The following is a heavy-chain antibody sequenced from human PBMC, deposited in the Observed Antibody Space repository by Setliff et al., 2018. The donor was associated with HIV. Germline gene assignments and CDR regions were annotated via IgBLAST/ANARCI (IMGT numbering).Heavy chain of an antibody. V-gene: IGHV3-11*01. D-gene: IGHD6-13*01. CDR2: ISSSGSTI. Sequence: GESLKISCAASGFTFSDYYMSWIRQAPGKGLEWVSYISSSGSTIYYADSVKGRFTISRDNAKNSLYLQMNSLRAEDTAVYYCARVPTPIAAAGTGYYWGQGTRVTVSS. CDR3: ARVPTPIAAAGTGYY. CDR1: GFTFSDYY. J-gene: IGHJ4*02.